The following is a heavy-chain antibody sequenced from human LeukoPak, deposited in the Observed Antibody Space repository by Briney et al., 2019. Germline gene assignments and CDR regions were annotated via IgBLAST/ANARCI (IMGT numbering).Heavy chain of an antibody. CDR2: ISGSGGST. V-gene: IGHV3-23*01. CDR3: ARVNYYGSGSYYNTYCFDY. D-gene: IGHD3-10*01. CDR1: GFTFSSYA. J-gene: IGHJ4*02. Sequence: PGGSLRLSCAASGFTFSSYAMSWVRQAPGKGLEWVSAISGSGGSTYYAESVKGRFTISRDNSKNTLYLQMNSLRAEDTAVYYCARVNYYGSGSYYNTYCFDYWGQGTLVTVSS.